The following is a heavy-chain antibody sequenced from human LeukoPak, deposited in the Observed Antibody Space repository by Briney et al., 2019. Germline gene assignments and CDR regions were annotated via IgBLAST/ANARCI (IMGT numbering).Heavy chain of an antibody. CDR1: GGSMSSYY. J-gene: IGHJ4*02. V-gene: IGHV4-4*09. Sequence: SETLSLTCTVSGGSMSSYYWSWLRQPPGKGLEWIGYIYTSGSTNYNPSLKSRDTISVDTSKNQFSLKLSSVTAADTAVYYCASRGGAALGFDYWGQGTLVTVSS. D-gene: IGHD6-6*01. CDR2: IYTSGST. CDR3: ASRGGAALGFDY.